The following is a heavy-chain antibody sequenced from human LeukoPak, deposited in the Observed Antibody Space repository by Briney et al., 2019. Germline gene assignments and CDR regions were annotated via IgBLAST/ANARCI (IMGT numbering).Heavy chain of an antibody. CDR2: IYYSGST. Sequence: SETLSLTCTVSGGSISSGGYYWSWIRQHPGKGLEWIGYIYYSGSTYYNPSLKSRVTISVDTSKNQFSLKLSSVTAADTAVYYCARSYPSRDIVVPADYFDYWGQGTLVTVSS. CDR1: GGSISSGGYY. D-gene: IGHD2-2*01. J-gene: IGHJ4*02. CDR3: ARSYPSRDIVVPADYFDY. V-gene: IGHV4-31*03.